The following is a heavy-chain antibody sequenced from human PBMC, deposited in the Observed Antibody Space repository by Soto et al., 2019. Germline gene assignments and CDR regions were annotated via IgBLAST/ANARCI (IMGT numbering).Heavy chain of an antibody. V-gene: IGHV3-21*01. CDR2: ISSSSSFI. CDR1: GFNFSDYS. CDR3: ANDCSAGAAFAY. D-gene: IGHD3-22*01. J-gene: IGHJ4*01. Sequence: VQLLESGGGLVQPGGSLRLSCETSGFNFSDYSMNWVRQAPGEGLEWVAFISSSSSFIYYADSVQRRFSVSRDNGRNLMYQEMTSLRVKYTPIYYCANDCSAGAAFAYWGKGIVVAVTS.